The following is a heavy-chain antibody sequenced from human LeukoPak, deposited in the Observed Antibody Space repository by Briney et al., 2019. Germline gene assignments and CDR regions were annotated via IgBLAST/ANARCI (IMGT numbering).Heavy chain of an antibody. D-gene: IGHD5-24*01. CDR2: ISYDGSNK. CDR1: GFTFSSYA. J-gene: IGHJ4*02. CDR3: AREGEGLVEMATKEGLPYDY. Sequence: GRSLRLSCAASGFTFSSYAMHWVRQAPGKGLEWVAVISYDGSNKYYADSVKGRFTISRDNSKNTLYLQMNSLRAEDTAVYYCAREGEGLVEMATKEGLPYDYWGQGTLVTVSS. V-gene: IGHV3-30-3*01.